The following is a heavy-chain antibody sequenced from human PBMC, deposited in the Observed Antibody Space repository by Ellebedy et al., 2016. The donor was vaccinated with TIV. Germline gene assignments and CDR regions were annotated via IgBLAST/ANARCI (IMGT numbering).Heavy chain of an antibody. D-gene: IGHD6-19*01. CDR1: GFTFSSYW. Sequence: GGSLRLSXAASGFTFSSYWMSWVRQAPGKGLEWVAVISYDGSNKYYADSVKGRFTISRDNSKNTLYLQMNSLRAEDTALYYCAKDILAVAGTVTTHYYGMDVWGQGTTVTVSS. J-gene: IGHJ6*02. V-gene: IGHV3-30*18. CDR2: ISYDGSNK. CDR3: AKDILAVAGTVTTHYYGMDV.